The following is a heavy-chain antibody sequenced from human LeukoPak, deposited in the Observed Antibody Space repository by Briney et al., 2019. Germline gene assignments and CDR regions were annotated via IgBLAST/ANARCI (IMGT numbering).Heavy chain of an antibody. CDR2: IIPIFGAA. V-gene: IGHV1-69*05. Sequence: GSSVKVSCKASGGTFSSYAISWVRQAPGQGLEWMGRIIPIFGAANYAQKFQGRVTITTDESTSTAYMELSSLRSEDTAVYYCAKDSVGVLRFLEWFDPWGQGTLVTVSS. CDR3: AKDSVGVLRFLEWFDP. D-gene: IGHD3-3*01. J-gene: IGHJ5*02. CDR1: GGTFSSYA.